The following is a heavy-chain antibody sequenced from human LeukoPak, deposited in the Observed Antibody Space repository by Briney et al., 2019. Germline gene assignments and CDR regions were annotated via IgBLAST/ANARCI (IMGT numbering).Heavy chain of an antibody. D-gene: IGHD2-15*01. J-gene: IGHJ6*02. CDR2: IYHSGST. V-gene: IGHV4-4*02. CDR1: GGSISSSNW. Sequence: SETLSLTCAVSGGSISSSNWWSWVRQPPGKGLEWIGEIYHSGSTNYNPSLKSRVTISVDKSKNQFSLKLSSVTAADTAVYYCARQGDCSGGSCHYYYYGMDVWGQGTTVTVS. CDR3: ARQGDCSGGSCHYYYYGMDV.